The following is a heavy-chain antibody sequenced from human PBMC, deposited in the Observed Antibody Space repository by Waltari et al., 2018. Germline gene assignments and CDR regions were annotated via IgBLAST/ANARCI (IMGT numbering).Heavy chain of an antibody. D-gene: IGHD6-6*01. CDR2: INYNGEST. CDR1: GFTFKNYA. J-gene: IGHJ4*02. CDR3: AKDMTRYSSSSDFDH. V-gene: IGHV3-23*01. Sequence: EVQLLESGGGLVQPGGSLTLSCAASGFTFKNYAMSWVRQGPGKGLGWVSGINYNGESTYYAHFVKGRITISRDNSKNTLYLRMHSLRAEDTALYYCAKDMTRYSSSSDFDHWGQGTLVTVSS.